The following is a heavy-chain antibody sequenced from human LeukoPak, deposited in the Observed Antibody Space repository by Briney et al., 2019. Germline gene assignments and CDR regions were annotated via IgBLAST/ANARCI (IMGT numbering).Heavy chain of an antibody. V-gene: IGHV1-2*02. CDR2: INPNSGGT. Sequence: GASVKVSCKASGYTSTGYYMHWVRQAPGQGLEWMGWINPNSGGTNYAQKFQGRVTMTRDTSISTAYMELSRLRSDDTAVYYCARDQNEYDFWSGYYAYYYYYYMDVWGKGTTVTVSS. CDR3: ARDQNEYDFWSGYYAYYYYYYMDV. D-gene: IGHD3-3*01. J-gene: IGHJ6*03. CDR1: GYTSTGYY.